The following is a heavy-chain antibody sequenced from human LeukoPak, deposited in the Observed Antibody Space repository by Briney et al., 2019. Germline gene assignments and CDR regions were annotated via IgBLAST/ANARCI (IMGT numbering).Heavy chain of an antibody. CDR2: IIPILGIA. V-gene: IGHV1-69*04. D-gene: IGHD5-24*01. J-gene: IGHJ6*02. Sequence: SVKVSCKASGGTFSSYAISWVRQAPGQGLEWMGRIIPILGIANYAQKFQGRVTITADKSTSTAYMELSSLRSEDTAVYYCARAEEMATIHYYYYYGMDVWGQGTTVTVSS. CDR1: GGTFSSYA. CDR3: ARAEEMATIHYYYYYGMDV.